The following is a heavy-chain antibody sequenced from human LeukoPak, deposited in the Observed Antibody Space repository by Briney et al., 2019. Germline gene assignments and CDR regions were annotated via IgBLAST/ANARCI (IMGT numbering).Heavy chain of an antibody. V-gene: IGHV4-34*01. Sequence: SETLSLPCAVYGGSFSGYYWSWIRQPPGKGLEWIGEINHSGSTNYNPSLKSRVTISVDTSKNQFSLKLSSVTAADTAVYYCARPRRYSSSWYGPFDYWGQGTLVTVSS. CDR3: ARPRRYSSSWYGPFDY. CDR2: INHSGST. J-gene: IGHJ4*02. D-gene: IGHD6-13*01. CDR1: GGSFSGYY.